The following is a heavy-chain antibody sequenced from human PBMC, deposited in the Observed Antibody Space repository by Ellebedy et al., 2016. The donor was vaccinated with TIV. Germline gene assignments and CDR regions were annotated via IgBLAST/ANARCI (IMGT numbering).Heavy chain of an antibody. J-gene: IGHJ3*02. Sequence: GESLKISCAASGFAFSAYWMTWVRQAPGKGLEWVANMRQDGNDKYYVDSVKGRFTISRDNAKNSLFLQMNSLRAEDTAVYYCATDGSYGDYRSPTHAFVIWGQGTTVTVSS. CDR3: ATDGSYGDYRSPTHAFVI. D-gene: IGHD4-17*01. CDR2: MRQDGNDK. CDR1: GFAFSAYW. V-gene: IGHV3-7*01.